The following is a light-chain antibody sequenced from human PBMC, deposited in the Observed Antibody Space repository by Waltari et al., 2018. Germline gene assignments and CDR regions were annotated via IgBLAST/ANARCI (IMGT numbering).Light chain of an antibody. CDR1: SSNIGSNY. Sequence: QSVLTQPPSTSGTPGPRVTISCSGSSSNIGSNYVYWYHHPPGTAPTLLIYTNDQRPSGVPDRFSGSKSGTSASLAISGLQSDDESDYFCAAWDDTLSAVVFGGGTKLTVL. CDR2: TND. CDR3: AAWDDTLSAVV. V-gene: IGLV1-47*02. J-gene: IGLJ2*01.